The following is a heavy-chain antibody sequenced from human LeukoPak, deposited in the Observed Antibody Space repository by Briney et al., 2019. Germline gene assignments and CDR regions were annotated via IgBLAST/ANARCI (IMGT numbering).Heavy chain of an antibody. CDR2: IYTSGST. CDR3: ARDNGNYDFWSGYYSWFDP. CDR1: GGSICSGSYY. Sequence: SQTLSLTCTVSGGSICSGSYYWSWIRQPAGKGLEWIGRIYTSGSTNYNPSLKSRVTISVDTSKNQFSLKLSSVTAADTAVYYCARDNGNYDFWSGYYSWFDPWGQGTLVTVSS. V-gene: IGHV4-61*02. J-gene: IGHJ5*02. D-gene: IGHD3-3*01.